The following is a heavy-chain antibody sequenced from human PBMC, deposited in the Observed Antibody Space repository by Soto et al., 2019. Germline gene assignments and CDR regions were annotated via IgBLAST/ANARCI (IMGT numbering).Heavy chain of an antibody. D-gene: IGHD3-3*01. Sequence: GASVNVSCKASGGTFSSYAISWVRQAPGQGLEWMGGIIPIFGTANYAQKFQGRVTITADESTSTAYMELSSLRSEDTAVYYCARGRAIFGVVQAYYYYGMDVWGQGTTVTVSS. CDR3: ARGRAIFGVVQAYYYYGMDV. CDR2: IIPIFGTA. V-gene: IGHV1-69*13. CDR1: GGTFSSYA. J-gene: IGHJ6*02.